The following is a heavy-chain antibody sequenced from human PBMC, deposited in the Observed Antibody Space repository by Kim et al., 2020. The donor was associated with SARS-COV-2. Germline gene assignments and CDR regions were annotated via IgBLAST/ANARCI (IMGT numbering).Heavy chain of an antibody. Sequence: SGKGRFTISRDNSKNTLYLQMNSLRAEDTAVYYCAKDYPITMTEGGAFDIWGQGTMVTVSS. V-gene: IGHV3-23*01. J-gene: IGHJ3*02. D-gene: IGHD3-22*01. CDR3: AKDYPITMTEGGAFDI.